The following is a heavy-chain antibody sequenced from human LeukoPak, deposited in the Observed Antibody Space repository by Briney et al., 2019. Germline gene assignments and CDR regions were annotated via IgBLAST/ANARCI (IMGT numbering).Heavy chain of an antibody. CDR1: GDSISSSSYY. V-gene: IGHV4-39*03. CDR3: SGAYRSSEVDY. J-gene: IGHJ4*02. D-gene: IGHD6-13*01. Sequence: SETLSLTCTVSGDSISSSSYYWGWIRQPPGKGLEWIGSIYYSGSTYYNPSLKSRVTMSVDTSKNQFSLKLSSVTAADTAVYYCSGAYRSSEVDYWGQGTLVTVSS. CDR2: IYYSGST.